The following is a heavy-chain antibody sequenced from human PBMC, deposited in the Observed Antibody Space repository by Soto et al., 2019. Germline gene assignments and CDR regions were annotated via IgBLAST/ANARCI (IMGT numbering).Heavy chain of an antibody. J-gene: IGHJ4*02. V-gene: IGHV1-3*01. Sequence: QVQLVQSGAEVKKPGASVKVSCKASGYTFTSYAMLWVRQAPGQRLEWMGWINAGNGNTKYSQKFQGRVTITRDTSASKAYMELSSLRSEDTAVYYCARAQNLEMATPWGQGTLVTVSS. CDR3: ARAQNLEMATP. CDR2: INAGNGNT. CDR1: GYTFTSYA. D-gene: IGHD5-12*01.